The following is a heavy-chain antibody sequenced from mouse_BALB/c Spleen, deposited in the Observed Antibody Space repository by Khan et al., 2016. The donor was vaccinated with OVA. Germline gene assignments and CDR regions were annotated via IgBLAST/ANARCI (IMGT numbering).Heavy chain of an antibody. V-gene: IGHV3-2*02. CDR3: AITARIKY. CDR1: GYSITSGYG. Sequence: EVQLQESGPGLVKPSQSLSLTCTVTGYSITSGYGWNWIRQFPGNKLEWMGYISYSGSTNYNPSLKSRISITRDTSKNQFFLKLNAVTTEDTATYYCAITARIKYWGQGTTLTVSS. CDR2: ISYSGST. D-gene: IGHD1-2*01. J-gene: IGHJ2*01.